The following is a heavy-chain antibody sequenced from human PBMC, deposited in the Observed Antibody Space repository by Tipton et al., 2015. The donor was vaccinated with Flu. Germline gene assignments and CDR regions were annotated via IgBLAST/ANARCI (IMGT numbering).Heavy chain of an antibody. CDR3: ARGVAAAGTSYYFDY. D-gene: IGHD6-13*01. V-gene: IGHV4-31*01. CDR1: GGSISSGGYY. Sequence: TLSLTCTVSGGSISSGGYYWSWIRQHPGKGLEWIGYIYYSGSTYYNLSLKSLVTISVDTSKNQFSLKLSSVTAADTAVYYCARGVAAAGTSYYFDYWGQGTLVTVSS. J-gene: IGHJ4*02. CDR2: IYYSGST.